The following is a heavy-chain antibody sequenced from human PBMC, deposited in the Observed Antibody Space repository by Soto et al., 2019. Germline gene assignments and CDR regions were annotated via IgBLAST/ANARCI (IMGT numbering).Heavy chain of an antibody. V-gene: IGHV3-23*01. D-gene: IGHD2-21*02. CDR3: AKDDHIVVVTATFDY. J-gene: IGHJ4*02. CDR1: GFTFSSYA. CDR2: ISGSGGST. Sequence: LSLTCAASGFTFSSYAMSWVRQAPGKGLEWVSAISGSGGSTYYADSVKGRFTISRDNSKNTLYLQMNSLRAEDTAVYYCAKDDHIVVVTATFDYWGQGTLVTVSS.